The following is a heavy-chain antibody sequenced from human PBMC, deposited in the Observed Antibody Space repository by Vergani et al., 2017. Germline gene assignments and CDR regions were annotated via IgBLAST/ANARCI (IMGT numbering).Heavy chain of an antibody. CDR2: IYSGGST. CDR3: AREGSSGWYKGPYYFDY. Sequence: EVQLVESGGGLIQPGGSLRLSCAASGFTVSSNYMSWVRQAPGKGLEWVSVIYSGGSTYYADSVKGRFTISRDNSKNTLYLQMNSLRAEDTAVDYCAREGSSGWYKGPYYFDYWGQGTLVTVSS. D-gene: IGHD6-19*01. V-gene: IGHV3-53*01. CDR1: GFTVSSNY. J-gene: IGHJ4*02.